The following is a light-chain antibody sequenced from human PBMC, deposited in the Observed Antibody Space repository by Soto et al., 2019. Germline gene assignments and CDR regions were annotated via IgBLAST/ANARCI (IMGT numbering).Light chain of an antibody. CDR2: EVS. CDR3: NSFAGNNNVV. Sequence: QSALTQPPSASGSPGQSVTISCTGTSSDVGGYNYVSWYQQHPGKAPKLMISEVSKRPSGVPDRFSGSKSGITASLTVSRLQAEDEADYYCNSFAGNNNVVFGGGTKVTVL. V-gene: IGLV2-8*01. J-gene: IGLJ2*01. CDR1: SSDVGGYNY.